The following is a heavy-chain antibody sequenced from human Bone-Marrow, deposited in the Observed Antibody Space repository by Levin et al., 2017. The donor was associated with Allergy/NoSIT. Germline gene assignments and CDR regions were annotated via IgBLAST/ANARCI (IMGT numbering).Heavy chain of an antibody. CDR2: ISSDGSDT. V-gene: IGHV3-30-3*01. D-gene: IGHD5-12*01. CDR3: ARGYSGYGSLDY. Sequence: GESLKISCAPSGFIFSSSAMNWVRQAPGKGLEWVALISSDGSDTYHADSVKGRFSISRDNSKNTLYLQMSSLTPEDTAVYYCARGYSGYGSLDYWGQGTLVTVSS. J-gene: IGHJ4*02. CDR1: GFIFSSSA.